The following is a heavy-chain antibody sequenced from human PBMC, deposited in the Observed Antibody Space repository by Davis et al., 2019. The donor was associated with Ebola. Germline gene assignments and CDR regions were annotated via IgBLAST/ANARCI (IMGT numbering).Heavy chain of an antibody. Sequence: SVTVSCKASGGTFSSYAISWVRQAPGQGLEWMGGIIPIFGTANYAQKFQGRVTITADESTSTAYMELSSLRSEDTAVYYCARRYCSGGSCYRDNWFDPWGQGTLVTVSS. CDR1: GGTFSSYA. D-gene: IGHD2-15*01. V-gene: IGHV1-69*13. CDR2: IIPIFGTA. J-gene: IGHJ5*02. CDR3: ARRYCSGGSCYRDNWFDP.